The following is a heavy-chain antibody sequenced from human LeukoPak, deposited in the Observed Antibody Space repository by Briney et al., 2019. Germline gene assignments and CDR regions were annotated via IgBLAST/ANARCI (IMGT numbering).Heavy chain of an antibody. Sequence: GASVTVSCKASGYTFTVYYMHWVRQAPGQGLEWMGWINPNSGGTNYAQKFQGRVTMTRDTSISTAYMELSRLRSDDTAVYYCARDFSLRYNWNYGYWGQGTLVTVSS. J-gene: IGHJ4*02. CDR3: ARDFSLRYNWNYGY. V-gene: IGHV1-2*02. D-gene: IGHD1-7*01. CDR1: GYTFTVYY. CDR2: INPNSGGT.